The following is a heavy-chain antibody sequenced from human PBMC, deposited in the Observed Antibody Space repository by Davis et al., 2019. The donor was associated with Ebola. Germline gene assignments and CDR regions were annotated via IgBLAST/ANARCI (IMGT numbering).Heavy chain of an antibody. D-gene: IGHD3-16*01. CDR2: IYPGDSDT. Sequence: KVSCKGSGYSFTSYWISWVRQMPGKGLEWMGIIYPGDSDTRYSPSFQGQVTISADKSISTAYLQWSSLKASDTAMYYCARHYDYVGSDLWGRGTLVTVSS. CDR1: GYSFTSYW. CDR3: ARHYDYVGSDL. J-gene: IGHJ2*01. V-gene: IGHV5-51*01.